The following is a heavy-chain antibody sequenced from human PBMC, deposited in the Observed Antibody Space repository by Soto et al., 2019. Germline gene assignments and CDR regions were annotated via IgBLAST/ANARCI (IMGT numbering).Heavy chain of an antibody. D-gene: IGHD1-1*01. CDR3: ARNHTGTYYYYYGMDV. V-gene: IGHV1-18*01. CDR1: GYTFTSYG. J-gene: IGHJ6*02. CDR2: ISAYNGNT. Sequence: QVQLVQSGAEVKKPGASVKVSCKASGYTFTSYGISWVRQAPGQGREWMGWISAYNGNTNYAQKLQGRVTMTTDTSTSTAYMELRSLRSDDTAVYYCARNHTGTYYYYYGMDVWGQGTTVTVSS.